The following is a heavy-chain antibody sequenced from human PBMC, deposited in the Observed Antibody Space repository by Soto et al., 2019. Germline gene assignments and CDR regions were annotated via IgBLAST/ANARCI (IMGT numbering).Heavy chain of an antibody. CDR2: IYPGDSDT. Sequence: GESLKISCKGSGYSFTSYWIGWVRQMPGKGLEWMGIIYPGDSDTRYSPSFQGQVTISADKSISTAYLQWSSLKASDTAMYYCARLGVKWLNYDFWSGNTYYMDVWGKGTTVTVSS. V-gene: IGHV5-51*01. J-gene: IGHJ6*03. CDR3: ARLGVKWLNYDFWSGNTYYMDV. D-gene: IGHD3-3*01. CDR1: GYSFTSYW.